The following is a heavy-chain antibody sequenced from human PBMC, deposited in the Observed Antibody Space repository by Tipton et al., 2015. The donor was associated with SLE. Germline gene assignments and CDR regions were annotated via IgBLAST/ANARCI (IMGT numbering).Heavy chain of an antibody. CDR2: IYYTGST. V-gene: IGHV4-31*03. CDR3: ARGGCSGGSCYPYYYGMDV. CDR1: GYSISGHY. Sequence: TLFLTCTVSGYSISGHYWTWIRQHPGKGLGWVGYIYYTGSTYYNPSLKSRVTISVDTSKNKISLKLSSVTAADTAVYYCARGGCSGGSCYPYYYGMDVWGPGTTVTVSS. J-gene: IGHJ6*02. D-gene: IGHD2-15*01.